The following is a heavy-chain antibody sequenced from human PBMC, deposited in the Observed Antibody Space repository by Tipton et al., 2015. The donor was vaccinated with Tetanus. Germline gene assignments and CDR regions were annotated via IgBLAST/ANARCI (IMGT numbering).Heavy chain of an antibody. CDR2: LWFDGGDE. D-gene: IGHD2-15*01. CDR3: ARELDCSGGGCYSYGLDV. J-gene: IGHJ6*02. Sequence: SLRLSCAASGFTFRSYGMHWVRQAPGKGLEWVAVLWFDGGDEYYADSVKGRFTISRDNSKNTVYLQMNSLRAEDTAVYYCARELDCSGGGCYSYGLDVWGQGPTVTVSS. CDR1: GFTFRSYG. V-gene: IGHV3-33*01.